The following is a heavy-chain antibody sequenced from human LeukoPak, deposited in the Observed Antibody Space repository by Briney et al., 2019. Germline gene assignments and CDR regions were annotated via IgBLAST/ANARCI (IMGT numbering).Heavy chain of an antibody. CDR1: GGTFSSYT. CDR3: ARGGYSSLRPFDY. V-gene: IGHV1-69*02. CDR2: IIPILGIA. Sequence: SVKVSCKASGGTFSSYTISWVRQAPGQGLEWMGRIIPILGIANYAQKFQGRVTITADKSTSTAYMELSSLRSEDTAVYYCARGGYSSLRPFDYWGQGTLVTVSS. D-gene: IGHD6-13*01. J-gene: IGHJ4*02.